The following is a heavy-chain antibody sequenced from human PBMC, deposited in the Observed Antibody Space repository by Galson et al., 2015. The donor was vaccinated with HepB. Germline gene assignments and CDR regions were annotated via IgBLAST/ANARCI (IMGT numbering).Heavy chain of an antibody. D-gene: IGHD3-16*01. V-gene: IGHV4-61*08. Sequence: TLSLTCTVSGGSISSGGYYWSWIRQHPGKGLEWIGYIYYSGSTNYNPSLKSRVTMSVDTSKSQFSLKLRSVTAADTAVYYCARDRSSLGVFEYWGQGTLVTVSS. CDR2: IYYSGST. CDR3: ARDRSSLGVFEY. CDR1: GGSISSGGYY. J-gene: IGHJ4*02.